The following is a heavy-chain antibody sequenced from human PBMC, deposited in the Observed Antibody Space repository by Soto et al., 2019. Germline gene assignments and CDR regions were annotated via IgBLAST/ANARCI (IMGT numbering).Heavy chain of an antibody. J-gene: IGHJ6*02. Sequence: QVQLVESGGGVVQPGRSLRLSCAASGFTFSSYAMHWVRQAPGKGLEWVAVISYDGSNKYYADSVKGRFTISRDNSKNTLYLQMNSLRAEDTAVYYCARDLVSSAYYYYGMDVWGQGTTVTVSS. CDR3: ARDLVSSAYYYYGMDV. CDR2: ISYDGSNK. D-gene: IGHD1-26*01. V-gene: IGHV3-30-3*01. CDR1: GFTFSSYA.